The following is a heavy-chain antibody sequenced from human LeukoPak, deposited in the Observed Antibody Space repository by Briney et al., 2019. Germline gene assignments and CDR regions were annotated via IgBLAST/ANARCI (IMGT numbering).Heavy chain of an antibody. V-gene: IGHV3-43*01. Sequence: GGSLRLSCAASGFTFYDYTMHWVRQAPGKGLEWVSLISWDGGSTYYADSVKGRFTISRDNSKNTLYLQMNSLRAEDTAVYYCARGAPMIVMVIIYYYGMDVWGQGTTVTVSS. J-gene: IGHJ6*02. CDR3: ARGAPMIVMVIIYYYGMDV. CDR2: ISWDGGST. D-gene: IGHD3-22*01. CDR1: GFTFYDYT.